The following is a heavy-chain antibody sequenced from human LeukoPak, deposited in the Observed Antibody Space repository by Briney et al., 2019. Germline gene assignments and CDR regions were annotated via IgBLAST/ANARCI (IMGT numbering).Heavy chain of an antibody. CDR1: GFTFSGYS. CDR3: ARDLKGNYRYPHDY. CDR2: IRSSGSTI. D-gene: IGHD3-16*02. J-gene: IGHJ4*02. Sequence: GGSLRLSCTASGFTFSGYSMNWVRQAPGKGLEWISYIRSSGSTIYYADSMKGRFTISRDNAKNSLYLQMNSLRAEDTAVYYCARDLKGNYRYPHDYWGQGTLVTVSS. V-gene: IGHV3-48*04.